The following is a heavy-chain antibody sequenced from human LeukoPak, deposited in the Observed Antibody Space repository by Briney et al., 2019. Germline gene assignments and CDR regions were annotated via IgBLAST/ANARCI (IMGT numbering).Heavy chain of an antibody. V-gene: IGHV3-23*01. CDR3: AKPPLEWLPDDY. D-gene: IGHD3-3*01. CDR2: ISGGGGTT. CDR1: GFTYSNFA. J-gene: IGHJ4*02. Sequence: PGGSLRLXCAASGFTYSNFAMGWVRQAPGKGLEWVSSISGGGGTTYYADSVKGRFTISRDNSKNTLYLQMNSLRAEDTAVYYCAKPPLEWLPDDYWGQGTLVTVSS.